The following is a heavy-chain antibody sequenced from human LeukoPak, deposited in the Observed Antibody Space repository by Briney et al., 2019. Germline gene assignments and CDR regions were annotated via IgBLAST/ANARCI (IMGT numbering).Heavy chain of an antibody. V-gene: IGHV3-21*01. CDR2: IGHDGSHI. Sequence: GSLRLSCAASGFTFSSYTMHWVRQAPGKGLEWVALIGHDGSHIRYADSVRGQFSVSRDNAENSLYLQMNSLRADDTAVYFCAREPDMYTSGYYWGQGTLVTVSS. D-gene: IGHD1-14*01. J-gene: IGHJ4*02. CDR3: AREPDMYTSGYY. CDR1: GFTFSSYT.